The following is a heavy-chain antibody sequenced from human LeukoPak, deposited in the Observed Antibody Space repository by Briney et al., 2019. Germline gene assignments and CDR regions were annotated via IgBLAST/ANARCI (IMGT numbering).Heavy chain of an antibody. CDR3: AKHLAYGGNSPFDY. V-gene: IGHV3-23*01. D-gene: IGHD4-23*01. J-gene: IGHJ4*02. CDR1: GFTFINYA. CDR2: LSDSGGDT. Sequence: GGSLRLSCAASGFTFINYAMSWVRQAPGKRLEWVSSLSDSGGDTNYADSVKGRFTISRDISKNTLYLQMNSLRAEDTAVYYCAKHLAYGGNSPFDYWGQGTLVTVSS.